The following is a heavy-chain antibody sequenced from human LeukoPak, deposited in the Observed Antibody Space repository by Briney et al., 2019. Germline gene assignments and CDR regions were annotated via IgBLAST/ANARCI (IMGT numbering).Heavy chain of an antibody. CDR1: GGSISSYY. D-gene: IGHD3/OR15-3a*01. CDR2: VYYSGSA. Sequence: SETLSLTCTVSGGSISSYYWSWIRQPPGKGLEWIGYVYYSGSANYNPSLKSRVTISGDTAKNQFSLTLTSVTAADTAVYYCARSPPKFDHHLDGDSHHFFDSWGQGTLVTVSS. V-gene: IGHV4-59*01. J-gene: IGHJ4*02. CDR3: ARSPPKFDHHLDGDSHHFFDS.